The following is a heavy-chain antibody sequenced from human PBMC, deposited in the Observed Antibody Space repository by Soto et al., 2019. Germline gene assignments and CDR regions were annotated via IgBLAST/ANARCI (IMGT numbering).Heavy chain of an antibody. J-gene: IGHJ4*02. CDR3: ARHGGYCSDGSCYRGLFDY. Sequence: QLQLQESGPGLVKPSETLSLTCSVSGGSISSSSYYWGWIRQPPGKGLEWIGSIYYSGSTYYNPSLKSRVTISVDTPKNQVSLRLSSVTAADTAVYYCARHGGYCSDGSCYRGLFDYWGQGTLVTVSS. V-gene: IGHV4-39*01. CDR2: IYYSGST. CDR1: GGSISSSSYY. D-gene: IGHD2-15*01.